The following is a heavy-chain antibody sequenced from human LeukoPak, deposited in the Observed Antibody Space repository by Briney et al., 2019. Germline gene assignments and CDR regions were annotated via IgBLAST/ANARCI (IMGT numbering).Heavy chain of an antibody. V-gene: IGHV3-9*01. D-gene: IGHD6-13*01. CDR2: ISWNSGSI. CDR3: AKDINPVIAAAANVFDP. Sequence: SLRLSCAASGFTFDDYAMHWVRQAPGKGLEWVSGISWNSGSIGYADSVKGRFTISRDNAKNSLYLQMNSLRAEDTALYYCAKDINPVIAAAANVFDPWGQGTLVTVSS. J-gene: IGHJ5*02. CDR1: GFTFDDYA.